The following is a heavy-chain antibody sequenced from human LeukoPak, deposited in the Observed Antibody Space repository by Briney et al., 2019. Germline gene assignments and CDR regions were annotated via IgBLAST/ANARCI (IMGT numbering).Heavy chain of an antibody. CDR1: GFTFSSYW. V-gene: IGHV3-7*05. Sequence: GGSLRLSCAASGFTFSSYWMSWVRQAPGRGLEWVADIKQDGTQNYYVDSVEGRITISGDNVKTSLYLQMTSLGVEDTAVYSCARDCGSDCSQAFDIWGQGTMVTVSS. J-gene: IGHJ3*02. CDR3: ARDCGSDCSQAFDI. CDR2: IKQDGTQN. D-gene: IGHD2-21*02.